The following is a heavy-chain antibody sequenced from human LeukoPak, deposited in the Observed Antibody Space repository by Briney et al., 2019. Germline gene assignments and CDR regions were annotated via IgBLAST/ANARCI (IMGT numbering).Heavy chain of an antibody. CDR1: GESFSGYY. CDR3: ARRSDHDILTGYSNSRFDP. V-gene: IGHV4-34*01. Sequence: SETLSLTCAVYGESFSGYYWSWIRQPPGKGLEWIGEINHSGSTNNNPTLKSRVTISVDTSKNQFSLKLSSVTAADTAVYYCARRSDHDILTGYSNSRFDPWGQGTLVTVSS. J-gene: IGHJ5*02. CDR2: INHSGST. D-gene: IGHD3-9*01.